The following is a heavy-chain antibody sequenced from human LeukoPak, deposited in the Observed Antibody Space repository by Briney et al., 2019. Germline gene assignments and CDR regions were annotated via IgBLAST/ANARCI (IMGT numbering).Heavy chain of an antibody. CDR3: ARDFWGSYNRYNYYCFMDV. CDR1: GFTFSSYT. D-gene: IGHD1-26*01. J-gene: IGHJ6*03. Sequence: GRSLRLSCAASGFTFSSYTMHWVRQAPGKGLEWVAVISYDGNNEDHADSVQGRFTISRDNSKNTLYLQMNSLRAEDTAVYYCARDFWGSYNRYNYYCFMDVWGKGTTVTVS. V-gene: IGHV3-30-3*01. CDR2: ISYDGNNE.